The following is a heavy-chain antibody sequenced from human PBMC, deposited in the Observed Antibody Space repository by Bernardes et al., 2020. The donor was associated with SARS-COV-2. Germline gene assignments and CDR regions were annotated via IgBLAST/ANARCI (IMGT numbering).Heavy chain of an antibody. CDR1: GGFFSGYY. Sequence: SESLSLTCAVYGGFFSGYYWSWIRQPPGKGLEWIGEINHSGSTNYNPSLKSRVTISVDTSKNQFSLKLSSVTAADTAVYYCARGQTAFDIWGQGTMVTVSS. J-gene: IGHJ3*02. CDR3: ARGQTAFDI. CDR2: INHSGST. V-gene: IGHV4-34*01.